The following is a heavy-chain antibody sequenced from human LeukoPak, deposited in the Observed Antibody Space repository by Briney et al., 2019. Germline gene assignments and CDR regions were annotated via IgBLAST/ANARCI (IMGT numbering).Heavy chain of an antibody. CDR3: AKVTLSWFDP. CDR1: GFTFSSYA. J-gene: IGHJ5*02. CDR2: TSGIGGST. Sequence: GGSLRLSCAASGFTFSSYAMSWVRPAPGKGLEWVSATSGIGGSTYYADSVKGRFTISRDNSKNTLYLQMNSLRAEDTAVYYCAKVTLSWFDPWGQGTLVTVSS. V-gene: IGHV3-23*01.